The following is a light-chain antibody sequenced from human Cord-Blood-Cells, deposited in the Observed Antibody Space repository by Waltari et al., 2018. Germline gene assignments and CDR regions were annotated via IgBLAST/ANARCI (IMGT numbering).Light chain of an antibody. Sequence: QSVLTQPPSVSGAPGQRVTISCTGSSSNIGAGYDVHWYQQLPGTAPKLLIYGNSNRPSVVPDRFSSSRSCTSASLAITGLQAEDEADYYCQSYDSSLSGVVFGGGTKLTVL. J-gene: IGLJ2*01. CDR3: QSYDSSLSGVV. CDR1: SSNIGAGYD. CDR2: GNS. V-gene: IGLV1-40*01.